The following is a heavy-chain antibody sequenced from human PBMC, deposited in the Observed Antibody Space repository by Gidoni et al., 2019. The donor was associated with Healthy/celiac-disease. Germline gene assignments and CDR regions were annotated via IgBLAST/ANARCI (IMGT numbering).Heavy chain of an antibody. CDR2: ISGSGGST. V-gene: IGHV3-23*01. CDR1: GFTFSSYA. CDR3: AKGEDSSGWYQFYWYFDL. D-gene: IGHD6-19*01. J-gene: IGHJ2*01. Sequence: EVQLLESGGGLVQPGGSLRLSCAASGFTFSSYAMSWVRQAPGKGLEWVSAISGSGGSTYYADSVKGRFTISRDNSKNTLYLQMNSLRAEDTAVYYCAKGEDSSGWYQFYWYFDLWGRGTLVTVSS.